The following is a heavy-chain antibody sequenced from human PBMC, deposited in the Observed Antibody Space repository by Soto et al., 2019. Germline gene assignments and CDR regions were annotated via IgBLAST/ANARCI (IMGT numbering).Heavy chain of an antibody. CDR3: ARLAEDSYDYNAMDV. Sequence: SETLSLTCSVSCCSIISSSWSWIRQPPGKGLEWIGYIYYSGSTNYNPSLKSRVTISIDTSKKQFSLKLSSVTAADTAVYYCARLAEDSYDYNAMDVWGQGTTVT. V-gene: IGHV4-59*01. CDR2: IYYSGST. J-gene: IGHJ6*02. CDR1: CCSIISSS.